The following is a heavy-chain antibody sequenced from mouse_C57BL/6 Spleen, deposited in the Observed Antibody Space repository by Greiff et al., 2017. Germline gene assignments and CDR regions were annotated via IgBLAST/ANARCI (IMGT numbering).Heavy chain of an antibody. V-gene: IGHV1-15*01. CDR2: IDPETGGT. Sequence: QVQLQQSGAELVRPGASVTLSCKASGYTFTDYEMHWVKQTPVHGLEWIGAIDPETGGTAYNQKFKGKAILTADTSSSTAYMRLRSLTSEDSAVYYWTRSGGVDGQFAYWGQGTLVTVSA. CDR3: TRSGGVDGQFAY. J-gene: IGHJ3*01. CDR1: GYTFTDYE. D-gene: IGHD1-1*01.